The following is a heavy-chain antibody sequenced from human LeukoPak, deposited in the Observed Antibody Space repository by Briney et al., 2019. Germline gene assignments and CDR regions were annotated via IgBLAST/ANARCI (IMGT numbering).Heavy chain of an antibody. CDR3: ARRLVYYDFWSGYSQYNWFDP. J-gene: IGHJ5*02. CDR1: GGSISSYY. D-gene: IGHD3-3*01. Sequence: SETLSLTCTVSGGSISSYYWSWIRQPPGKGLEWIGYIYYSGSTNYNPSLKSRVTISVDTSKNQFSLKLSSVTAADTAVYYCARRLVYYDFWSGYSQYNWFDPWGQGTLVTVSS. CDR2: IYYSGST. V-gene: IGHV4-59*01.